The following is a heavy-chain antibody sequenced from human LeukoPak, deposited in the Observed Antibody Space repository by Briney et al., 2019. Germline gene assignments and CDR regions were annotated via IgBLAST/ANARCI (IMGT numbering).Heavy chain of an antibody. CDR2: IYYSGST. CDR1: GGSISSSSYY. Sequence: PSETLSLTCTVSGGSISSSSYYWGWIRQPPGKGLEWIGSIYYSGSTYYNPSLKSRVTISVDTSKNQFSLKLSSVTAADTAVYYCARAIAVAGPIDYWGQGTLVNVSS. V-gene: IGHV4-39*01. J-gene: IGHJ4*02. D-gene: IGHD6-19*01. CDR3: ARAIAVAGPIDY.